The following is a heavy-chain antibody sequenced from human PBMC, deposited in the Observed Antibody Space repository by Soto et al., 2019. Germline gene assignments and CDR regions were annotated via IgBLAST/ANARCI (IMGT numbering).Heavy chain of an antibody. CDR2: IYPGDSDT. J-gene: IGHJ4*02. V-gene: IGHV5-51*01. CDR1: GYSFTSYW. Sequence: GESLKISCKGSGYSFTSYWIGWVRQMPGKGLEWMGIIYPGDSDTRYSPSFQGQVTISADKSISTAYLQWSSLKASDTAMYYCARQEGATVTTLPFDYWGQGTLVTVSS. CDR3: ARQEGATVTTLPFDY. D-gene: IGHD4-17*01.